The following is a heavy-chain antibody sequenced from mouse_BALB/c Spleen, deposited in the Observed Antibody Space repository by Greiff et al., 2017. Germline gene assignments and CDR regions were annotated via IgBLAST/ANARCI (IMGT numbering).Heavy chain of an antibody. Sequence: EVQLQQSGPELMKPGASVKISCKASGYSFTSYYMHWVKQSHGKSLEWIGYIDPFNGGTSYNQKFKGKATLTVDKSSSTAYMHLSSLTSEDSAVYYCARGGGNYVYAMDYWGQGTSVTVSS. CDR2: IDPFNGGT. V-gene: IGHV1-28*01. CDR3: ARGGGNYVYAMDY. J-gene: IGHJ4*01. D-gene: IGHD2-1*01. CDR1: GYSFTSYY.